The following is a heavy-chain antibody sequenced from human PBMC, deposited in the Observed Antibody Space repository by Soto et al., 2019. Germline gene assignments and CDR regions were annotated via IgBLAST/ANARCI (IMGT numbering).Heavy chain of an antibody. CDR3: ARGADFWSGYRWFDP. Sequence: SVKVSCKASGYTFTSYGISWVRQAPGQGLEWMGWISAHSGNTNYAQHIQGRVTMTTDTSTSTAYMELRSLRSDDTAVYFCARGADFWSGYRWFDPWGQGTLVTVSS. J-gene: IGHJ5*02. D-gene: IGHD3-3*01. CDR2: ISAHSGNT. CDR1: GYTFTSYG. V-gene: IGHV1-18*01.